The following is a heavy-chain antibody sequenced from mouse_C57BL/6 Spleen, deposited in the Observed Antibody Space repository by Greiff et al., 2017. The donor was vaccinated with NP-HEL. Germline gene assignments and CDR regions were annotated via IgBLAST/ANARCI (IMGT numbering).Heavy chain of an antibody. CDR2: IYPGDGDT. CDR3: ASCLGTGTFAY. CDR1: GYAFSSSW. D-gene: IGHD4-1*01. Sequence: VQLHQSGPELVKPGASVKISCKASGYAFSSSWMNWVKQRPGKGLEWIGRIYPGDGDTNYNGKFKGKATLTADKSSSTAYMQLSSLTSEDSAVYFCASCLGTGTFAYWGQGTLVTVSA. V-gene: IGHV1-82*01. J-gene: IGHJ3*01.